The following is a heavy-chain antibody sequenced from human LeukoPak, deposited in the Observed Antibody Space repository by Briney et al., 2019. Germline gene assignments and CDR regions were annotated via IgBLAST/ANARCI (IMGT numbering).Heavy chain of an antibody. D-gene: IGHD2-15*01. J-gene: IGHJ3*02. Sequence: TGGSLRLSCAASGFTFSSYGMHWVRQAPGKGLEWVAVIWYDGSNKYYADSVKGRFTISGDNSKNTLYLQMNSLRAEDTAVYYCARGVVVVAAGAFDIWGQGTMVTVSS. V-gene: IGHV3-33*01. CDR3: ARGVVVVAAGAFDI. CDR1: GFTFSSYG. CDR2: IWYDGSNK.